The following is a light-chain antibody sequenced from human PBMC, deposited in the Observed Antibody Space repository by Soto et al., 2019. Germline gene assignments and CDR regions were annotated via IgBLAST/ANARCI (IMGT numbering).Light chain of an antibody. CDR2: AAS. J-gene: IGKJ4*01. CDR1: QSVSSN. Sequence: EIVMTQSPATLSVSPGERATLSCRASQSVSSNLAWYQQKPGQAPRLLIYAASTSATGIPARFSGSGSGTEFTLTISSLQSEDFAVYYCQQYNNWPPLTFGGGTKVEIK. V-gene: IGKV3-15*01. CDR3: QQYNNWPPLT.